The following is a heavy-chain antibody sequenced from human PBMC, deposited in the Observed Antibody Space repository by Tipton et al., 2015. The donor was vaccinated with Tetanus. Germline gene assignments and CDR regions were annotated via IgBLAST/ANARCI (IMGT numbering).Heavy chain of an antibody. Sequence: LRLSCTVSGGSFSSYFWTWIRQPPGKGLEWVGYVYYTGDTNYNPSLKSRVTISMDRSENQISLKMTSVTAADTAVYYCAGVTAQRTELYFEHWGQGTQVTVSS. CDR2: VYYTGDT. CDR1: GGSFSSYF. CDR3: AGVTAQRTELYFEH. D-gene: IGHD2-8*02. J-gene: IGHJ1*01. V-gene: IGHV4-59*01.